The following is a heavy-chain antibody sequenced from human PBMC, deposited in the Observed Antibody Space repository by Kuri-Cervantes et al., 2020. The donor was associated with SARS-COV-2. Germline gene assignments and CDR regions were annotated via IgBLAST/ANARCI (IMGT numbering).Heavy chain of an antibody. J-gene: IGHJ4*02. V-gene: IGHV3-74*01. CDR3: VRDGDHWNFDY. D-gene: IGHD1-1*01. CDR2: INPDGSYT. CDR1: GLTFCGHL. Sequence: LSCAASGLTFCGHLIHWVRQAPGQGLVWVSRINPDGSYTNNADSVKGRFTLSRDNAKNMLFLQMSSLRADDTAVYYCVRDGDHWNFDYWGQGTLVTVSS.